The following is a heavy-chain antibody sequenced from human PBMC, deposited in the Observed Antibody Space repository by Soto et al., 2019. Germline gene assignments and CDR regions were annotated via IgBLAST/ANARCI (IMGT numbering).Heavy chain of an antibody. CDR3: ARDGSVAGTFRLFDP. D-gene: IGHD6-19*01. Sequence: ASVKVSCKASGYTFTSYGISWVRQAPGQGLEWMGWISAYNGNTNYAQKLQGRVTMTTDTSTSTAYMELRSLRSDDTAVYYCARDGSVAGTFRLFDPSGQGSLVTVSS. J-gene: IGHJ5*02. CDR2: ISAYNGNT. V-gene: IGHV1-18*01. CDR1: GYTFTSYG.